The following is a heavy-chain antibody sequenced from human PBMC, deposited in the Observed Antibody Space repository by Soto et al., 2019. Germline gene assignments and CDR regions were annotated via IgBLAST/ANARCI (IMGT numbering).Heavy chain of an antibody. J-gene: IGHJ3*02. CDR3: AREWGIYGLIAFDI. V-gene: IGHV1-3*01. CDR2: INAGNGNT. CDR1: GYTFTSYA. D-gene: IGHD6-13*01. Sequence: XSVKVSCEASGYTFTSYAMHWVRQAPGQRLEWMGWINAGNGNTKYSQKFQGRVTITRDTSASTAYMELSSLRSEDTAVYYCAREWGIYGLIAFDIWGQGTMVTVSS.